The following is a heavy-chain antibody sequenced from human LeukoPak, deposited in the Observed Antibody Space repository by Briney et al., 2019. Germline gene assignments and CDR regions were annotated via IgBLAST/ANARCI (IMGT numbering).Heavy chain of an antibody. CDR2: IKQDGSEK. D-gene: IGHD2-2*01. CDR1: GFNLSNYW. Sequence: GDSLRLSCAASGFNLSNYWISWVRQPPGKGLEWMANIKQDGSEKYYVDSVKGRFTISRDNAKNSLYLQMNSLRGEDTALYYCARDVRSTSQYDVFDIWGQGTMVTVSS. CDR3: ARDVRSTSQYDVFDI. V-gene: IGHV3-7*01. J-gene: IGHJ3*02.